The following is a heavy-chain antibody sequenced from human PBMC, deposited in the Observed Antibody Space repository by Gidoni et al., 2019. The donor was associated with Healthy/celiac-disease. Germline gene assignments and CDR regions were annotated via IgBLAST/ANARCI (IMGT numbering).Heavy chain of an antibody. D-gene: IGHD3-22*01. J-gene: IGHJ3*02. CDR1: GGSISSYY. V-gene: IGHV4-4*07. Sequence: QVQLQQSGPGLVKPSETLSLTCTVSGGSISSYYWSWIRQPAGKGLEWIGRIYTSGSTNYNPSLKSRVTMSVDTSKNQFSLKLSSVTAADTAVYYCAREIGPPPRHSSGYLLGGSLGAFDIWGQGTMVTVSS. CDR2: IYTSGST. CDR3: AREIGPPPRHSSGYLLGGSLGAFDI.